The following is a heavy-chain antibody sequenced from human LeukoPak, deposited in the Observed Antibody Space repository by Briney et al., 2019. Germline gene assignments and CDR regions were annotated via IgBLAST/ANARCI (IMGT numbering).Heavy chain of an antibody. J-gene: IGHJ6*03. CDR3: ARSGYSSSWRYYYYYMDV. CDR2: ITSSGAYI. V-gene: IGHV3-21*01. Sequence: PGGSLRLSCAASGFTFNYYNMNWVRQAPGKALEWVSSITSSGAYIFYADSVRGRFTISRDNAKDSLYLQMNSLGPEDTAVYYCARSGYSSSWRYYYYYMDVWGKGTTVTISS. CDR1: GFTFNYYN. D-gene: IGHD6-13*01.